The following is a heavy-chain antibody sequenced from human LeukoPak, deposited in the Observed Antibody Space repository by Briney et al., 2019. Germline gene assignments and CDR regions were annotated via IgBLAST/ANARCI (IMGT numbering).Heavy chain of an antibody. CDR2: IRYDGTVK. CDR1: GLNFRTSW. Sequence: PGGSLRLSCTASGLNFRTSWMSWVRQSPGKGLELLANIRYDGTVKNYMDSVKGRFTISRDSPKNSLYLQMDSLRADDTAVYYCARDPDSSSFDYWGQGVLVTVSS. V-gene: IGHV3-7*01. D-gene: IGHD6-13*01. J-gene: IGHJ4*02. CDR3: ARDPDSSSFDY.